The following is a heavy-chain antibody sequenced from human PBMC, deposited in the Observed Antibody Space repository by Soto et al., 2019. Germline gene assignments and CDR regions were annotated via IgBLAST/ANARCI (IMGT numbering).Heavy chain of an antibody. CDR2: IIPILDIA. J-gene: IGHJ4*02. CDR1: GDTFSSYT. D-gene: IGHD5-12*01. CDR3: ARDRREDSGYDSGELDY. V-gene: IGHV1-69*08. Sequence: QVQLVQSGAEVKKPGSSVKVSCKAPGDTFSSYTITWVRHAPGQGLEWMGRIIPILDIANYAQKFQGRVTLTADKSADTAYMELSSLSSEDTAVYYCARDRREDSGYDSGELDYWGQGNLVTVSS.